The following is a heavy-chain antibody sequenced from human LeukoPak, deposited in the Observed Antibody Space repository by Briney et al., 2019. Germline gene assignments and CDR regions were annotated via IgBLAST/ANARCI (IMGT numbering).Heavy chain of an antibody. CDR1: GFSLGTRGMC. Sequence: SGPALVKPTPTLTLTCTFSGFSLGTRGMCVSWIRQPPGKALEWLSRIDWDDDKYYSTSLKTRLTISKDTSKNQVVLTMTNMDPLDTATYYCARIRRTTVVTAGAFDIWGQGTMVTVSS. J-gene: IGHJ3*02. V-gene: IGHV2-70*11. CDR3: ARIRRTTVVTAGAFDI. CDR2: IDWDDDK. D-gene: IGHD4-23*01.